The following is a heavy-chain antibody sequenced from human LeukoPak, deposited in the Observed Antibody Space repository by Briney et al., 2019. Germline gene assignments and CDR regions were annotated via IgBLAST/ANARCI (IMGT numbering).Heavy chain of an antibody. CDR1: GGSFSGYY. J-gene: IGHJ6*02. Sequence: SETLSLTCAVYGGSFSGYYWSWIRQPPGKGLEWIGEINHSGSINYNPSLKSRVTISVDASKNQFSLKLSSVTAADTAVYYCARDKARLWFGELADYYGMDVWGQGTTVTVSS. V-gene: IGHV4-34*01. CDR3: ARDKARLWFGELADYYGMDV. D-gene: IGHD3-10*01. CDR2: INHSGSI.